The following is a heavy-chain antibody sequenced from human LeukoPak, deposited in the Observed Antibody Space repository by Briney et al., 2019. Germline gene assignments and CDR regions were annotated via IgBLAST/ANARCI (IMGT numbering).Heavy chain of an antibody. CDR1: GYTFTGYY. CDR2: INPNSGGT. CDR3: ARMHIEYYDILTGYYNKNWFDP. D-gene: IGHD3-9*01. Sequence: ASVKVSCKASGYTFTGYYMHWVRQAPGQGLEWMGWINPNSGGTNYAQKFQGRVTMTRDTSISTAYMELSRLRSDDTAVYYCARMHIEYYDILTGYYNKNWFDPWGQGTLVTVSS. V-gene: IGHV1-2*02. J-gene: IGHJ5*02.